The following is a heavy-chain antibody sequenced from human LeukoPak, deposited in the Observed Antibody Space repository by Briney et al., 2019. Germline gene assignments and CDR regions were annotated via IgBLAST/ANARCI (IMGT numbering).Heavy chain of an antibody. CDR2: IYTSGST. J-gene: IGHJ6*03. V-gene: IGHV4-4*07. CDR3: AISKAVPSYYYMDV. CDR1: GGSISSYY. D-gene: IGHD6-19*01. Sequence: SETLSLTCTVSGGSISSYYWSWIRQPAGKGLEWIGRIYTSGSTNYNPSLTSRVTMSVDTSRNQFSLKLSSVTAADTAVYYCAISKAVPSYYYMDVWGKGTTVTVSS.